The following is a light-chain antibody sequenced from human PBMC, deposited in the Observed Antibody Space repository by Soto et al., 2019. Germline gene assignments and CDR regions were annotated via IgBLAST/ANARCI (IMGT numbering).Light chain of an antibody. V-gene: IGKV3-15*01. CDR2: GAS. Sequence: EIVMTQSPATLSVSPGERATLSCRASQSVSSNLAWYQQKPGQAPRLLIYGASTRATGIPARFSGRGSGTEFTLTISSLQSEDFAVYYCQQYNNWPRTFGQGNKV. CDR1: QSVSSN. J-gene: IGKJ1*01. CDR3: QQYNNWPRT.